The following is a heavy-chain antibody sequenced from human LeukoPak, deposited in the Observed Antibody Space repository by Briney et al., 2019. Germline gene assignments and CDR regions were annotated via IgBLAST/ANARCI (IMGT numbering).Heavy chain of an antibody. CDR1: GFTFSNAW. Sequence: AGSLTLSCAAAGFTFSNAWMSWVRQAPGKGLEWVGRVKSKTDDGTTDYAAPVKGRFTITRDDSKNTLYLQMNRLKTEYTAVYYCTTDPVRWSDYWGKGTLVTVSS. CDR3: TTDPVRWSDY. V-gene: IGHV3-15*01. J-gene: IGHJ4*02. CDR2: VKSKTDDGTT. D-gene: IGHD4-23*01.